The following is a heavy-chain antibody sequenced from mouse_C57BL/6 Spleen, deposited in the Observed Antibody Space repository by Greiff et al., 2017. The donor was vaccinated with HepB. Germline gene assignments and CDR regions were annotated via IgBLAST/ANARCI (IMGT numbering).Heavy chain of an antibody. CDR3: ARNRLRGVYYYAMDY. Sequence: QVQLKQSGPGLVAPSQSLSITCTVSGFSLTSYAISWVRQPPGKGLEWLGVIWTGGGTNYNSALKSRLSISKDNSKSQVFLKMNSLQTDDTARYYCARNRLRGVYYYAMDYWGQGTSVTVSS. CDR1: GFSLTSYA. V-gene: IGHV2-9-1*01. D-gene: IGHD2-4*01. J-gene: IGHJ4*01. CDR2: IWTGGGT.